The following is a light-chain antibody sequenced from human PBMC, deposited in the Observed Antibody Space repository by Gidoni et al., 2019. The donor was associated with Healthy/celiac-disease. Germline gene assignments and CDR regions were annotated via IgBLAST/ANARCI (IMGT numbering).Light chain of an antibody. CDR3: QQYGSSPWWT. CDR2: GAS. J-gene: IGKJ1*01. CDR1: QSVSSSY. V-gene: IGKV3-20*01. Sequence: EIVLTQSPGTLSLSPGERATLSCRASQSVSSSYFAWYQQKPGQAPRLLIYGASSRATGIPDRFSGSGSGTDFTPTISRLEPEDFAVYYCQQYGSSPWWTFXQXTKVEIK.